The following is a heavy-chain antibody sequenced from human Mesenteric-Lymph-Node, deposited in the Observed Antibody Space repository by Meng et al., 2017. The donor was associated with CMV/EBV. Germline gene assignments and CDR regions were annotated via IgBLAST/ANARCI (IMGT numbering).Heavy chain of an antibody. Sequence: GESLKISCAASGFTFSSYWMSWVRQAPGKGLEWVANIKQDGSEKYYVDSVKGRFTISRDNAKNSLYLQMNSLRAEDTAVYYCARGADPEDYWGQGTLVTVSS. CDR1: GFTFSSYW. V-gene: IGHV3-7*01. J-gene: IGHJ4*02. D-gene: IGHD1-14*01. CDR2: IKQDGSEK. CDR3: ARGADPEDY.